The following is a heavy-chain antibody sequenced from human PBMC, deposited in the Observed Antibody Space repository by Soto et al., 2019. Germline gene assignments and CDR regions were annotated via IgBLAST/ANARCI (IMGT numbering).Heavy chain of an antibody. D-gene: IGHD3-22*01. Sequence: PGGSLRLSCAASGFTFSSYSMNWVRQAPGKGLEWVSYISSSSSTIYYADSVKGRFTISRDNAKNSLYLQMNSLRAEDTAAYYCARYGDSSGYYSAWFQHWGQGTLVTVSS. CDR2: ISSSSSTI. CDR3: ARYGDSSGYYSAWFQH. V-gene: IGHV3-48*04. J-gene: IGHJ1*01. CDR1: GFTFSSYS.